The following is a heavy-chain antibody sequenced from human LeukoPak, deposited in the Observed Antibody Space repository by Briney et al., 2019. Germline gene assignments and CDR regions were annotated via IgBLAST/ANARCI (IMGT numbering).Heavy chain of an antibody. V-gene: IGHV3-23*01. D-gene: IGHD4-11*01. CDR1: GFTFSGYA. CDR3: AKCPDYSSTFADY. CDR2: ISGSGGST. J-gene: IGHJ4*02. Sequence: PGGSLRLSCAASGFTFSGYAMSWVRQAPGKGLEWVSAISGSGGSTYYADSVKGRFTISRDNSKNTLYLQMNSLRAEDTAVYYCAKCPDYSSTFADYWGQGTLVTVSS.